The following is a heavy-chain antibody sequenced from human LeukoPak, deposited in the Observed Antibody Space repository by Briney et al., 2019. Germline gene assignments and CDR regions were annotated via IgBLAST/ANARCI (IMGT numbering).Heavy chain of an antibody. J-gene: IGHJ4*02. D-gene: IGHD3-22*01. Sequence: GGSLRLSCAASGFTFSTYWMSWVRQAPGKGLEWVAFIRYDGSNKYYADSVKGRFTISRDNSKNTLYLQMNSLRAEDTAVYYCAKATDYYDSSGYALLGYWGQGTLVTVSS. V-gene: IGHV3-30*02. CDR2: IRYDGSNK. CDR1: GFTFSTYW. CDR3: AKATDYYDSSGYALLGY.